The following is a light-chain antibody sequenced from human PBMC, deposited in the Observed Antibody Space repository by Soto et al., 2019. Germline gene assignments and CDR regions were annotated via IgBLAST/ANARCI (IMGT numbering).Light chain of an antibody. CDR3: QQSYRTPYT. J-gene: IGKJ2*01. Sequence: DIQMTQSPSSLSASVGDRLTITCRASQGIDTYLNWYQQKPGKAPKLLIFAASNLQSGVPSRFSGSGSGTDFTVTISSLQPDDFATYYCQQSYRTPYTFGQGTKLETK. V-gene: IGKV1-39*01. CDR1: QGIDTY. CDR2: AAS.